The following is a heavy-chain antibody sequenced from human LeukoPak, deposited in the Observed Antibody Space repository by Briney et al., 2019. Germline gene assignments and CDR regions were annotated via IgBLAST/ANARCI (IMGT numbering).Heavy chain of an antibody. CDR2: INHSGST. J-gene: IGHJ5*02. Sequence: SETLSLTCAVYGGSFSGYYWSWIRQPPGKGLEWIGEINHSGSTNYNPSLKSRVTISVDTSKNQFSLKLSSVTAADTAVYYCARGRFRFPPRNSSSWYVWFDPWGQGTLVTVSS. D-gene: IGHD6-13*01. V-gene: IGHV4-34*01. CDR3: ARGRFRFPPRNSSSWYVWFDP. CDR1: GGSFSGYY.